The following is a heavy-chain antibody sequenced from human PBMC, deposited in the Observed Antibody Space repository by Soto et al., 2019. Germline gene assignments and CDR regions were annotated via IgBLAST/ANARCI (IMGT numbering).Heavy chain of an antibody. J-gene: IGHJ6*02. Sequence: QVQLQESGPGLVKPSQTLSLTYTVSGGSISSGDYYWSWIRQPPGKGLEWIGYIYYSGSTYYNPSLKSRVTISVDTSKNQFSLKLSSVTAADTAVYYCARVVAVAGTGGDYYYGMDVWGQGTTVTVSS. D-gene: IGHD6-19*01. CDR3: ARVVAVAGTGGDYYYGMDV. V-gene: IGHV4-30-4*01. CDR2: IYYSGST. CDR1: GGSISSGDYY.